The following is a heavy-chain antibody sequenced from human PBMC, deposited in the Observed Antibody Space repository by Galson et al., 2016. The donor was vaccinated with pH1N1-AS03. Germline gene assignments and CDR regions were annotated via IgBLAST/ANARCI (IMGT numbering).Heavy chain of an antibody. J-gene: IGHJ4*02. CDR3: ARGYSGFGFVY. V-gene: IGHV5-10-1*01. CDR1: GYSFTNYW. Sequence: QSGAEVKKPGESLRISCKGSGYSFTNYWINWVRQMPGKGLEWMGRFDPSDSHTSYSPYVQGHVPLSTDKSINTDYLQCSSLKSSDTAIYYCARGYSGFGFVYWGQGTLFTVSS. D-gene: IGHD5-12*01. CDR2: FDPSDSHT.